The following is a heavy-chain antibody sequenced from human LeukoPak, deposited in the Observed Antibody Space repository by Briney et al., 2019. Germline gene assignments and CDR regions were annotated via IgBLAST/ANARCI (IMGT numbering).Heavy chain of an antibody. V-gene: IGHV1-2*02. CDR3: APANYLTLDS. J-gene: IGHJ4*02. D-gene: IGHD4/OR15-4a*01. CDR2: IDPRSGGT. Sequence: SVKVSCKASGFTFTHYYIHWVRRAPGQGLQWMRWIDPRSGGTRCTQKFQGRVTMTRHTSISTVYLDLSGMTFDDTALYYSAPANYLTLDSWGQETLVNVSS. CDR1: GFTFTHYY.